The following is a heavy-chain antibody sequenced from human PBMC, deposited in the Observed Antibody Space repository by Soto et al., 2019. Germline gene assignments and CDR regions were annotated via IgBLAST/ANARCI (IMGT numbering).Heavy chain of an antibody. CDR1: GYTFTSYD. Sequence: ASVKVSCKASGYTFTSYDINWVRQATGQGLEWMEWMNPNSGNTGYAQKFQGRVTMTRNTSISTAYMELSSLRSEDTAVYYCAKRRNRYYYYGMDVWGQGTTVTVSS. CDR2: MNPNSGNT. J-gene: IGHJ6*02. V-gene: IGHV1-8*01. D-gene: IGHD6-25*01. CDR3: AKRRNRYYYYGMDV.